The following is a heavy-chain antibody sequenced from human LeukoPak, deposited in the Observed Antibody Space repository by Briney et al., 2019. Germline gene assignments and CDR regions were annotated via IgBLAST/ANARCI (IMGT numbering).Heavy chain of an antibody. V-gene: IGHV4-38-2*02. J-gene: IGHJ4*02. CDR3: ARAPRHYYFDY. Sequence: SETLSLTCTVSGYSISSGYYWGWIRQPPGKGLEWIGSIYHSGSTYYNPSLKSRVTISVDTSKNQFSLKLSSVTAADTAVYYCARAPRHYYFDYWGQGTLVTVSS. CDR1: GYSISSGYY. CDR2: IYHSGST.